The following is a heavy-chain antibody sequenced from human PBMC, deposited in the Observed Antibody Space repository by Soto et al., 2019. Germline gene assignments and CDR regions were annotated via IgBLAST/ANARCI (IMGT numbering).Heavy chain of an antibody. CDR1: GGSISSGGYY. D-gene: IGHD3-10*01. Sequence: SETLSLTCTVSGGSISSGGYYWSCIRQHPGKGLEWIGYIYYSGSTYYNPSLKSRVTISVDTSKNQFSLKLSSVTAADTAVYYCARTMVRGVSFDYWGQGTLVTVSS. CDR3: ARTMVRGVSFDY. V-gene: IGHV4-31*03. CDR2: IYYSGST. J-gene: IGHJ4*02.